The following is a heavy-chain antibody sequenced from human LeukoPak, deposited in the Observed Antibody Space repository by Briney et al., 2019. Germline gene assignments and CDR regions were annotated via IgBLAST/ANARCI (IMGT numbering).Heavy chain of an antibody. D-gene: IGHD1-26*01. CDR2: IDSYNSI. V-gene: IGHV3-69-1*02. CDR1: GFTLEIYT. J-gene: IGHJ4*02. CDR3: ARYASFKYSGTYYYDY. Sequence: GGSLRLSCAGSGFTLEIYTMIWVRQAPGKGLEWVSSIDSYNSIYYADSLKGRFTISRDNAKNSLYLQMNSLRAEDTAIYYCARYASFKYSGTYYYDYWGQGTLVSVSS.